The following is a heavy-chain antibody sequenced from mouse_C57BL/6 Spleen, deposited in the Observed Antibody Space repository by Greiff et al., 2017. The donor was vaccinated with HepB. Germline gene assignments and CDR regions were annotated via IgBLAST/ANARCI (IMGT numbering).Heavy chain of an antibody. CDR1: GYSITSGYD. CDR2: ISYSGST. J-gene: IGHJ4*01. Sequence: EVKLMESGPGMVKPSQSLSLTCTVTGYSITSGYDWHWIRHFPGNKLEWMGYISYSGSTNYNPSLKSRISITHDTSKSHFFLKLNSVTTEDTATYYCARADGYYAMDDWGQGTSVTVSS. D-gene: IGHD2-3*01. CDR3: ARADGYYAMDD. V-gene: IGHV3-1*01.